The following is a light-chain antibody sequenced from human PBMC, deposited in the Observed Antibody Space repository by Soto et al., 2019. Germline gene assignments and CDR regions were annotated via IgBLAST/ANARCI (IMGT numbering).Light chain of an antibody. CDR1: QDINTY. CDR2: AAS. J-gene: IGKJ5*01. Sequence: DIQLTQSPSFLSASVGDRVTITCRASQDINTYLAWYQQKPGKAPKLLIFAASTLQNGVPSRFSGSVSGTEFTVTITSLQPEDFSTYYCQQRKSYPITFGQGTRREIK. V-gene: IGKV1-9*01. CDR3: QQRKSYPIT.